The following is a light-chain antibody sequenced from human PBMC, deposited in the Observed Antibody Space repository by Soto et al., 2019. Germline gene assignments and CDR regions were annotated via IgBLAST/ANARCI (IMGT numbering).Light chain of an antibody. CDR1: SSDVGGYNY. V-gene: IGLV2-8*01. CDR2: EVS. CDR3: SSYAGSNLWV. Sequence: QSALTQPPSASGSPGQSVTISCTGTSSDVGGYNYVSWYQQHPGKAPKLMIYEVSKRPSGVPDRFSGSKSGNTASLTVSGLAAEDEADYYCSSYAGSNLWVFGGGTKLTVL. J-gene: IGLJ3*02.